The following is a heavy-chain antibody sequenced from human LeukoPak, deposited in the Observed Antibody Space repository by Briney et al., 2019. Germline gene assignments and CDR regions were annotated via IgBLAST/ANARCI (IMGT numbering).Heavy chain of an antibody. D-gene: IGHD3-16*01. CDR3: ARGRYDYALDG. J-gene: IGHJ4*02. V-gene: IGHV3-23*01. CDR1: GFTFSSYA. CDR2: ISGSGGST. Sequence: GGSLRLSCAASGFTFSSYAMSWVRQAPGKGLEWVSAISGSGGSTYYADSVKGRFTISRDNAKNSLYLQMNSLRAEDTAVYYCARGRYDYALDGWGQGTLVTVSS.